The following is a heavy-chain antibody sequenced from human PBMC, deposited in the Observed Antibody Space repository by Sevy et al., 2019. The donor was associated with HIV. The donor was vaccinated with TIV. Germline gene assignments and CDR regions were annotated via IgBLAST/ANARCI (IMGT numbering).Heavy chain of an antibody. J-gene: IGHJ3*02. CDR3: AKDRNIAVAGYSGDAFDI. Sequence: GGSLRLSCAASGFTFSSYAMSWVRQAPGKGLEWVSAISGSGGSTYYADSVKGRFTISRDNSKNTLYLQMNSLRAEDTAVYYCAKDRNIAVAGYSGDAFDIWGQGTMVTVSS. CDR2: ISGSGGST. D-gene: IGHD6-19*01. V-gene: IGHV3-23*01. CDR1: GFTFSSYA.